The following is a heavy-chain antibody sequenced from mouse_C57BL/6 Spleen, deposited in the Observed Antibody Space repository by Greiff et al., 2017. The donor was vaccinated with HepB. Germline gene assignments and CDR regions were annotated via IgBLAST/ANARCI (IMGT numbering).Heavy chain of an antibody. Sequence: QVQLQQSGAELVRPGTSVKVSCKASGYAFTNYLIEWVKQRPGQGLEWIGVINPGSGGTNYNEKFKGKATLTADKSSSTAYMQLSSLTSEDSAVYFCARSVTTVVARNYFDYWGQGTTLTVSS. D-gene: IGHD1-1*01. CDR2: INPGSGGT. CDR1: GYAFTNYL. CDR3: ARSVTTVVARNYFDY. J-gene: IGHJ2*01. V-gene: IGHV1-54*01.